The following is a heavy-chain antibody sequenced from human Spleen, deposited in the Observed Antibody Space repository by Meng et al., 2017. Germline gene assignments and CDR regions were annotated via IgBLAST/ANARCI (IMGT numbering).Heavy chain of an antibody. V-gene: IGHV4-34*01. CDR1: GGSLSGYY. Sequence: QVQLQQWGAGLLKPSETLSLTGAVYGGSLSGYYWSWIRQPPGKGLEWIGEINHSGSTNYNPSLKSRVTISVDTSQNNLSLKLSSVTAADSAVYYCARGPTTMAHDFDYWGQGTLVTVSS. CDR2: INHSGST. D-gene: IGHD4-11*01. J-gene: IGHJ4*02. CDR3: ARGPTTMAHDFDY.